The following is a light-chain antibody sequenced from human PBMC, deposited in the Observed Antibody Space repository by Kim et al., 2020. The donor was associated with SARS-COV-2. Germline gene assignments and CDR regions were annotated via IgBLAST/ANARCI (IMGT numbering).Light chain of an antibody. J-gene: IGKJ3*01. CDR2: AAS. V-gene: IGKV1-39*01. CDR3: QQSHSIPFT. CDR1: LSITNY. Sequence: ASAGDRVSITCRASLSITNYLDWYQQRLVRAPKLLIYAASTLQSGVPSRFSGRGSGTDFTLTISSLQPEDFATYYCQQSHSIPFTFGPGTKVDIK.